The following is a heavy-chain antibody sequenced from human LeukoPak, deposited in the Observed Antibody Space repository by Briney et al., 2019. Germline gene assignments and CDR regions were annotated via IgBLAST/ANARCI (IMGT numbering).Heavy chain of an antibody. CDR1: GGTFSSYA. V-gene: IGHV1-69*05. Sequence: ASVKVSCKASGGTFSSYAISWVRQAPGQGLEWMGRIIPIFGTANYAQKFQGSVTITTDESTSTAYMELSSLRSEDTAVYYCARSSAWAFDIWGQGTMVTVSS. J-gene: IGHJ3*02. D-gene: IGHD6-6*01. CDR2: IIPIFGTA. CDR3: ARSSAWAFDI.